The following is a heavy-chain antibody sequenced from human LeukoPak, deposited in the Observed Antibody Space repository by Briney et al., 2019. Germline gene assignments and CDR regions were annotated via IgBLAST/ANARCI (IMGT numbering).Heavy chain of an antibody. Sequence: GGSLRLSCAASGFTFSGYGMHWVRQAPGKGLEWVAFIRYDGSNKYYADSVKGRFTISRDNSKNTLYLQMNSLRAEDTAVYYCAKDKRYSSSWYRYYFDYWGQGTLVTVSS. J-gene: IGHJ4*02. CDR3: AKDKRYSSSWYRYYFDY. CDR1: GFTFSGYG. CDR2: IRYDGSNK. D-gene: IGHD6-13*01. V-gene: IGHV3-30*02.